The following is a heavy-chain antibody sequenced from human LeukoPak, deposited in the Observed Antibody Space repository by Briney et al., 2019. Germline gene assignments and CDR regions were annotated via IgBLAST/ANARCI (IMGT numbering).Heavy chain of an antibody. J-gene: IGHJ6*03. CDR1: GGSFSGYY. Sequence: PSETLSLTCAVYGGSFSGYYWSWIRQPPGKGLEWIGEINHSGSTNYNPSLKSRVTISVDTSKNQFSLKLSSVTAADTAVYYCARRRSSSWYYYYYMDVRGKGTTVTISS. V-gene: IGHV4-34*01. CDR2: INHSGST. CDR3: ARRRSSSWYYYYYMDV. D-gene: IGHD6-13*01.